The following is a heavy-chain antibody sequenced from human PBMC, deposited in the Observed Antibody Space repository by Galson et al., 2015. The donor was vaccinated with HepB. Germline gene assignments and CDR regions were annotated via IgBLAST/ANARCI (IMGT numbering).Heavy chain of an antibody. CDR2: IYYSGST. CDR3: AGDQPLRGVLDY. V-gene: IGHV4-59*01. D-gene: IGHD2-8*01. J-gene: IGHJ4*02. CDR1: GASISGYY. Sequence: SETLSLTCTVSGASISGYYWSWIRQPPGKGLEWIGYIYYSGSTNYNPSLKSRVTISVDTSKNQLSLKLSSVTAADTAVYFCAGDQPLRGVLDYWSQGTLVTVSS.